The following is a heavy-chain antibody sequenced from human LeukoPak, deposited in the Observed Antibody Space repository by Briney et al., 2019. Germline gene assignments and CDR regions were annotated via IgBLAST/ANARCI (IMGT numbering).Heavy chain of an antibody. CDR3: AKGDSSAFTYYFDY. J-gene: IGHJ4*02. V-gene: IGHV3-23*01. D-gene: IGHD3-22*01. Sequence: QAGGSLRLSCAASGFTVSSNYMSWVRQAPGKGLEWVSAISGSGGSTYYADSVKGRFTISRDNSKNTLYLHMNSLRAGDTAVYYCAKGDSSAFTYYFDYWGQGSLVTVSS. CDR2: ISGSGGST. CDR1: GFTVSSNY.